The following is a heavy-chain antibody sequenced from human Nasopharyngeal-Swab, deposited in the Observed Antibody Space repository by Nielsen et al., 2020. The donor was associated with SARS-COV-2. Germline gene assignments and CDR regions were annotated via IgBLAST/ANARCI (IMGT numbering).Heavy chain of an antibody. CDR2: ISWNSGSI. CDR1: GFTFDDYA. V-gene: IGHV3-9*01. CDR3: AKDHGYYYGMDV. Sequence: GGSLRLSCAASGFTFDDYAMHWVRQAPGKGLEWVSGISWNSGSIGYADSVKGRFTISRDNAKNYLYLQMNSLRAEDTALYYCAKDHGYYYGMDVWGQGTTVTVSS. J-gene: IGHJ6*02.